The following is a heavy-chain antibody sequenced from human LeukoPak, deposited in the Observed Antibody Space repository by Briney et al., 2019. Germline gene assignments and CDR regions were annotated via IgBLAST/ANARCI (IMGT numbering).Heavy chain of an antibody. V-gene: IGHV3-7*03. CDR2: IKQGETEK. CDR3: AKIGVIGLWYFDL. Sequence: PGGSLRLSCTASGFTFSNFWMGWVRQAPGKGLEWVANIKQGETEKFYLGSVKGRFTISRDNSKNTLYLQMNSLRAEDTAVYYCAKIGVIGLWYFDLWGRGTLATVSS. D-gene: IGHD3-10*01. CDR1: GFTFSNFW. J-gene: IGHJ2*01.